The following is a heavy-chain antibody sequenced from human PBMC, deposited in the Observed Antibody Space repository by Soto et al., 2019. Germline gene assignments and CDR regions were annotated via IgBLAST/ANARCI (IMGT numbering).Heavy chain of an antibody. CDR2: IIPIFGTA. CDR1: GGTFSSYS. Sequence: QVQLVQSGAEVKKPGSSVKVSCKASGGTFSSYSINWVRQAPGQGLEWMGEIIPIFGTANYAQKFQGRVTITADESTSTAYLGLSSLRSEDTDVYYCARDGGRNSGGIDYWGQGTLVTVSS. D-gene: IGHD1-26*01. CDR3: ARDGGRNSGGIDY. J-gene: IGHJ4*02. V-gene: IGHV1-69*01.